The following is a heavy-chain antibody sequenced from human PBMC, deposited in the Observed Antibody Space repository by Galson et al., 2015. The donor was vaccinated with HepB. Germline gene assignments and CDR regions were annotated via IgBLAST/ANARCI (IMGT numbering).Heavy chain of an antibody. CDR1: GFTFSNSG. J-gene: IGHJ4*02. CDR2: TWSDGINN. D-gene: IGHD3-16*01. V-gene: IGHV3-33*06. Sequence: SLRLSCAASGFTFSNSGMHWVRQAPGKGLEWVAVTWSDGINNYYADSVKGRFTISRDNFKNTLYLQMNSLRAEDTAVYYCAKDAYRSSYYFDLWGQGTLVTVSS. CDR3: AKDAYRSSYYFDL.